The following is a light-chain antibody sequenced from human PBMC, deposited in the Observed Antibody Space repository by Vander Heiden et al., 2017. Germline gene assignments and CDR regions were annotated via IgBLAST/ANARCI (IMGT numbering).Light chain of an antibody. Sequence: QSALTQPASVSGSPGQSITISCTGTSSDVGAYKFVSWYQQHPGKAPKLMIYDVTNRPSGVSNRFSGSKSGNTASLTISGLQAEDEADYYCSSYTSSGTLYWVFGGGTKLTVL. CDR2: DVT. J-gene: IGLJ3*02. V-gene: IGLV2-14*01. CDR1: SSDVGAYKF. CDR3: SSYTSSGTLYWV.